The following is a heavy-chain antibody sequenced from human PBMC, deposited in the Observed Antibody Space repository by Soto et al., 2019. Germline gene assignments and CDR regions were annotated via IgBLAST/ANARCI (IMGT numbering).Heavy chain of an antibody. D-gene: IGHD2-2*01. Sequence: PGGSLRLSCAASGFTVSSYCMSWVRQAPGKRLEWVANIKQDGSEKYYVDSVKGRFTISRDNAKNSLYLQMNSLRAEDTAVYYCASNRRVPAVALYYYYYYVDVWGKGTTVTVSS. CDR3: ASNRRVPAVALYYYYYYVDV. CDR2: IKQDGSEK. V-gene: IGHV3-7*01. CDR1: GFTVSSYC. J-gene: IGHJ6*03.